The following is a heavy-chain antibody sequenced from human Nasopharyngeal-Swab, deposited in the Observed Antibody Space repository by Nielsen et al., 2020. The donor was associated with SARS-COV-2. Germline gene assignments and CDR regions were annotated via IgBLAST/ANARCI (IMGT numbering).Heavy chain of an antibody. V-gene: IGHV4-34*01. Sequence: SQTLSLTGAVYGGSFSAYYWGWIRQPPGKGLEWIAEINHSGSTNYNPSLKSRVTLSVDTSMNQFSLELRSVTAADTAVYYCARGLSGIVPAPILGLAPYYYYYYMDVWGKGTTVTVSS. CDR1: GGSFSAYY. CDR2: INHSGST. J-gene: IGHJ6*03. D-gene: IGHD2-2*01. CDR3: ARGLSGIVPAPILGLAPYYYYYYMDV.